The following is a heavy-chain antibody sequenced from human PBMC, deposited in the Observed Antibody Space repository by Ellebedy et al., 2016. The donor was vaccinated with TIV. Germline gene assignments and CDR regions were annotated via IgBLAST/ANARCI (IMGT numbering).Heavy chain of an antibody. CDR3: ARIRGRLFDY. V-gene: IGHV4-61*05. Sequence: SETLSLXCTVSGGSISSSSYYWGWIRQPPGKGLEWIGYIYYSGSTNYKPSLKSRVTISVDTSKNQFSLKLSSVTAADTAVYYCARIRGRLFDYWGQGTLVTVSS. J-gene: IGHJ4*02. D-gene: IGHD3-10*01. CDR1: GGSISSSSYY. CDR2: IYYSGST.